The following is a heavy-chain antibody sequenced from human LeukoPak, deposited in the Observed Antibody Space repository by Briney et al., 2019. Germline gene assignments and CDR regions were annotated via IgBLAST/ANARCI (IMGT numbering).Heavy chain of an antibody. J-gene: IGHJ5*02. Sequence: SETLSLTCTVSGGSISSYYWSWIRQPPGKGLQFIGYMHYTGSTNYNPSLESRVTISVDTSKNQFSLKLSSVTAADTAVYYCARHPEPVRLWFDPWGQGTLVTVSS. V-gene: IGHV4-59*08. CDR3: ARHPEPVRLWFDP. CDR1: GGSISSYY. CDR2: MHYTGST.